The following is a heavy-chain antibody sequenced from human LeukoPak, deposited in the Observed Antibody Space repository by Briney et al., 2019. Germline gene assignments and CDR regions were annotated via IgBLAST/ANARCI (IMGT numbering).Heavy chain of an antibody. D-gene: IGHD3-10*01. CDR3: AREGGYPAFGYMDV. J-gene: IGHJ6*03. CDR2: IYSGGST. Sequence: PGGSLRLSCVASGFTVSSNYMSWVRQAPGKGLEWVSVIYSGGSTYYADSVKGRFTISRDNSKNTLYLQMNSLRAEDTAVYYCAREGGYPAFGYMDVWGKGTTDTVSS. CDR1: GFTVSSNY. V-gene: IGHV3-66*02.